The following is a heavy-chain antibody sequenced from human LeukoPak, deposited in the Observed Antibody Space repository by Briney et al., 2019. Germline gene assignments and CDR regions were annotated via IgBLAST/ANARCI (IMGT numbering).Heavy chain of an antibody. V-gene: IGHV4-34*01. CDR1: GGSFSGYY. J-gene: IGHJ6*03. D-gene: IGHD3-10*01. CDR3: ARGRITMVRGGYYYVDV. Sequence: SETLSLTCAVYGGSFSGYYWSWIRPPPGKGLEWIGEINHSGSTNYNPSLKSRVTISVDTSKNQFSLKLSSVTAADTAVHYCARGRITMVRGGYYYVDVWGKGTTVTVSS. CDR2: INHSGST.